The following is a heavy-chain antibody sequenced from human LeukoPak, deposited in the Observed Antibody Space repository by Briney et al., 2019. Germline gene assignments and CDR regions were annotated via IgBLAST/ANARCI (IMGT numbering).Heavy chain of an antibody. D-gene: IGHD2-2*01. CDR2: ISSSSSYI. CDR1: GFTFSSYS. CDR3: ARDLRWSRYAGAMDV. Sequence: GGSLRLSCAASGFTFSSYSMNWVRQAPGKGLEWVSSISSSSSYIYYADSVKGRFTIPRDNAKNSLYLQMNSLRAEDTAVYYCARDLRWSRYAGAMDVWGKGTTVTVSS. V-gene: IGHV3-21*01. J-gene: IGHJ6*03.